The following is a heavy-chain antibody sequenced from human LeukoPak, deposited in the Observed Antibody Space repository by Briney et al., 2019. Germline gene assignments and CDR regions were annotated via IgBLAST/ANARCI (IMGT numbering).Heavy chain of an antibody. J-gene: IGHJ4*02. Sequence: ASVKVPCKASEYTFTGYSLHWVRQAPGQGLEWMGWIKPHSGDTHYAQNFQGRVTMTGDTSISISVAYMELSRLTSEDTAMYYCAGIVAERGDGSCSLGYWGQGTLVRVSS. CDR3: AGIVAERGDGSCSLGY. D-gene: IGHD2-15*01. CDR2: IKPHSGDT. V-gene: IGHV1-2*02. CDR1: EYTFTGYS.